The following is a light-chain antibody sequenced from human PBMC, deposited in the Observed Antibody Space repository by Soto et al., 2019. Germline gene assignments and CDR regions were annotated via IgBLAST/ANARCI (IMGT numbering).Light chain of an antibody. CDR3: LSHSGSSNV. CDR2: EVN. V-gene: IGLV2-8*01. CDR1: RSDVGASDY. J-gene: IGLJ1*01. Sequence: QSALTQPPSSSGSPGQSVAISCTGTRSDVGASDYVSWYQQHSGKAPKLLLYEVNKRPSGVPDRFSGSKSGNTASLTVSALQADDEADYYCLSHSGSSNVLGTGTKVTFL.